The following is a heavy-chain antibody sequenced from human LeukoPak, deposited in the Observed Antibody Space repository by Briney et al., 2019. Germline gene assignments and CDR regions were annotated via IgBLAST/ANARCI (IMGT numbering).Heavy chain of an antibody. V-gene: IGHV4-34*01. CDR1: GGSFSGYY. J-gene: IGHJ4*02. Sequence: SETLSLTCAVYGGSFSGYYWSWIRQAPGKGLEWIGEINHRGSINYNPSLKSRVTISVDTSKNQFSLNVISMTAADTAMYYCASERGYHANWGQGTLVTVSS. CDR3: ASERGYHAN. CDR2: INHRGSI. D-gene: IGHD5-12*01.